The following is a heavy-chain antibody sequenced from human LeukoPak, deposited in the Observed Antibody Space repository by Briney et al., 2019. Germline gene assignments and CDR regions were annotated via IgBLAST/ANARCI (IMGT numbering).Heavy chain of an antibody. CDR3: AKDLFAGNDEFPFSGFDC. V-gene: IGHV3-30*18. D-gene: IGHD1-1*01. J-gene: IGHJ4*02. CDR1: GFTFSTYG. CDR2: ISFDESNE. Sequence: GGSLRLSCAASGFTFSTYGMHWVRQAPGEGLEWVALISFDESNEYYADSVKGRFTISRDNSKNTLYLEMNSLRAEDTAVYYCAKDLFAGNDEFPFSGFDCWGQGTLVTVSS.